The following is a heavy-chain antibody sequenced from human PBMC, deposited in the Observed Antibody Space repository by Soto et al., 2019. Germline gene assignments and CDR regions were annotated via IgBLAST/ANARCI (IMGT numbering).Heavy chain of an antibody. CDR2: IYYSGST. CDR3: ARGQAFDIVATITSDYYYYYYMDV. V-gene: IGHV4-59*01. CDR1: GGSISSYY. Sequence: SETLSLTCTVSGGSISSYYWSWIRQPPGKGLEWIGYIYYSGSTNYNPSLKSRVTMTRNTSISTAYMELSSLRSEDTAVYYCARGQAFDIVATITSDYYYYYYMDVWGKGTTVTVSS. J-gene: IGHJ6*03. D-gene: IGHD5-12*01.